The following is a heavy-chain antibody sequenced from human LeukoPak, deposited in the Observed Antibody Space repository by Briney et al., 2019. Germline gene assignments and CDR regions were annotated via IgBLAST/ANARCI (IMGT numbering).Heavy chain of an antibody. CDR3: AKRSGGSYGYFDY. D-gene: IGHD3-10*01. Sequence: GGSLRLSCAASGFSFSSYAMASVRQAPGKGLEWVSALTDSGTGANFADSVTGRFTISRDNSNNTLYLQMNSLRAEDTAIYYCAKRSGGSYGYFDYWGQGTLVTVSS. V-gene: IGHV3-23*01. CDR2: LTDSGTGA. CDR1: GFSFSSYA. J-gene: IGHJ4*02.